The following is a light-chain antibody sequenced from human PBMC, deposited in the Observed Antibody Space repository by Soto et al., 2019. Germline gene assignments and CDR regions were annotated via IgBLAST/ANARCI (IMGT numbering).Light chain of an antibody. Sequence: DIQMTQSPSSLSASVGDRVTITCRASQTISTYLNWYQQEPGKAPRLLIYDASSLLSGVPSRFSGSGSGTDFTLTIASLQSEDFSSYYCQQSDSTPYTFGQGTKVEI. CDR1: QTISTY. CDR2: DAS. J-gene: IGKJ2*01. V-gene: IGKV1-39*01. CDR3: QQSDSTPYT.